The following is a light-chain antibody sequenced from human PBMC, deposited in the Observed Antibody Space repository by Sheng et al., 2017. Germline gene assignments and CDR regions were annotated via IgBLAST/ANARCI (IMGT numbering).Light chain of an antibody. CDR3: QQYGGSPPYT. J-gene: IGKJ2*01. Sequence: EIVLTQSPGTLSLSPGEGATLSCRASQSVSRNYLAWYQQKPGQAPRLLIYGASSRATAIPDRFSGSGSGTDFTLTISRLEPEDFAVYYCQQYGGSPPYTFGQGTKLEIK. CDR1: QSVSRNY. V-gene: IGKV3-20*01. CDR2: GAS.